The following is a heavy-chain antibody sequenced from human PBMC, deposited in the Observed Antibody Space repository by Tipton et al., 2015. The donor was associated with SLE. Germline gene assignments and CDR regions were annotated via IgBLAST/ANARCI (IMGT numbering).Heavy chain of an antibody. CDR2: IWPSDSDT. J-gene: IGHJ3*02. D-gene: IGHD6-25*01. Sequence: QLVQSGAEAKKPGEPLKISCQDSGYRFTTYWIGWVRQMPGKGLEWMGIIWPSDSDTTYSPSFQGQITISADKSINTVYLQWSSLKASDTAMYYCASVRGSGSYSDAFDMWGQGTMVTVSS. V-gene: IGHV5-51*01. CDR1: GYRFTTYW. CDR3: ASVRGSGSYSDAFDM.